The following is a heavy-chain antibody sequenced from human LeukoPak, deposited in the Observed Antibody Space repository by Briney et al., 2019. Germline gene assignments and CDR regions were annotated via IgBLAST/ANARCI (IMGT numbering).Heavy chain of an antibody. CDR1: GGSFSGYY. CDR2: INHSGST. V-gene: IGHV4-34*01. CDR3: ARTGSGWNYFDY. D-gene: IGHD6-19*01. J-gene: IGHJ4*02. Sequence: SETLSLTCAVYGGSFSGYYWSWIRQPPGQGLEWIGEINHSGSTNYNPSLKSRVTISVDTSKNQFSLNLSSETAADTAVYFCARTGSGWNYFDYWGQGTLVTASS.